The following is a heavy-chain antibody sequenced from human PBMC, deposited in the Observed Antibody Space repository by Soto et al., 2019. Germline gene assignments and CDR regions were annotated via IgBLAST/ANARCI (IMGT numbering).Heavy chain of an antibody. V-gene: IGHV3-23*01. CDR2: ISGSGGST. D-gene: IGHD3-10*01. CDR3: AKDLHLRYGSGLRRSKYP. Sequence: GGSLRLSCAASGFTFSSYAMSWVRQAPGKGLEWVSAISGSGGSTYYADSVKGRFTISRDNSKNTLYLQMNSLRAEDTAVYYCAKDLHLRYGSGLRRSKYPWGQGTLVTVSS. J-gene: IGHJ5*02. CDR1: GFTFSSYA.